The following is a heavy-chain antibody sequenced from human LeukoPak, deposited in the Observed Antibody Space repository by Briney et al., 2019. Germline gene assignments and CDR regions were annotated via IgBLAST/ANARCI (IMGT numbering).Heavy chain of an antibody. D-gene: IGHD2-2*01. Sequence: GGSLGLSCATSGFTFSSHDMHWVRQVTGRGLEWVPTIGLVGDTYYPGSVKGRFTISRDDAKTSLYLQMNNLRVGDTAVYYCARGEVVRNWYFDLWGRGTLVTVSS. CDR3: ARGEVVRNWYFDL. V-gene: IGHV3-13*01. CDR2: IGLVGDT. CDR1: GFTFSSHD. J-gene: IGHJ2*01.